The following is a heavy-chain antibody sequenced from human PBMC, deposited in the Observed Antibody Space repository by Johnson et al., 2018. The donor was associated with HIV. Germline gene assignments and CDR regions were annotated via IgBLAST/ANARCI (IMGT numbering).Heavy chain of an antibody. CDR3: ARGGGYSIAAPSDAFDI. V-gene: IGHV3-30*19. J-gene: IGHJ3*02. CDR1: GFTFSSYG. Sequence: QVQLVESGGGVVQPGGSLRLSCAASGFTFSSYGMHWVRQAPGKGLEWVAVISYDGSNKYYADSVKGRFTISRENSKNTRYLQMNSLRAEDTAVYYCARGGGYSIAAPSDAFDIWGQGTMVTVSS. D-gene: IGHD6-6*01. CDR2: ISYDGSNK.